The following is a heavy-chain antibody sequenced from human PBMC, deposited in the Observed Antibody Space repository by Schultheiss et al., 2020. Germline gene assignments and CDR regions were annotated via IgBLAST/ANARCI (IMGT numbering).Heavy chain of an antibody. Sequence: GESLKISCAASGFTFSSVWMSWVRQAPGKGLEWVGRIKLKTEGGATQYAAPVKGRFTISRDDSKNMLYLQMISLKTEDTAEYYCATDHWDVLLAGVWGQGTTVTGSS. D-gene: IGHD3-10*02. CDR1: GFTFSSVW. V-gene: IGHV3-15*01. CDR3: ATDHWDVLLAGV. CDR2: IKLKTEGGAT. J-gene: IGHJ6*02.